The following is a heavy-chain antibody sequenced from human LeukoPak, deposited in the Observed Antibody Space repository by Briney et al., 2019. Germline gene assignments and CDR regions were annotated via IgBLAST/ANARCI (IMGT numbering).Heavy chain of an antibody. CDR1: GFTFSSYA. V-gene: IGHV3-23*01. D-gene: IGHD2-21*01. CDR3: AKSPSDYFGGDC. Sequence: GGSLRLSCAASGFTFSSYAMSWVRQAPGKGLEWVSAISGSGGSTYYADSVKGRFTISRDNSKNTLYVQMNSLRAVDTAVYYCAKSPSDYFGGDCWGQGTLVTVSS. CDR2: ISGSGGST. J-gene: IGHJ4*02.